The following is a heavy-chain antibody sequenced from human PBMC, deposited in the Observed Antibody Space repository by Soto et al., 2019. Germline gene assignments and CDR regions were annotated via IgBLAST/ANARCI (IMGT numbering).Heavy chain of an antibody. CDR2: IYNSGST. V-gene: IGHV4-61*01. J-gene: IGHJ4*02. CDR1: GDSVSSGSYY. D-gene: IGHD3-22*01. Sequence: TSETLSLSCTVSGDSVSSGSYYWIWIRHPPGKGLEWIGYIYNSGSTKYNPSLKTRVTISVDTSKNQLSLKLSSVTAADTAVYYCARVSYYYDSSSYYFFDYWGQGTPVTVSS. CDR3: ARVSYYYDSSSYYFFDY.